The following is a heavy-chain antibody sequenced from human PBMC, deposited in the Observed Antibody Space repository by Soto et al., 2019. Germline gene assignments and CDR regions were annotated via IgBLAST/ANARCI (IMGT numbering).Heavy chain of an antibody. V-gene: IGHV3-30*18. CDR3: AKDPKATGTHY. CDR1: GFIISSYG. D-gene: IGHD1-1*01. CDR2: ITYDGSNK. J-gene: IGHJ4*02. Sequence: LRLSCAASGFIISSYGMHWVRQAPGKGLEWVAVITYDGSNKYYADSVKGRFSISRDNSRNRLYLQMYSLRPEDTAVYYCAKDPKATGTHYWGRGTLVTVSS.